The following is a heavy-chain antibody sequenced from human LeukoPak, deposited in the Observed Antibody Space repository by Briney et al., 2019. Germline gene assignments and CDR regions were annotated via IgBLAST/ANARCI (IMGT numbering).Heavy chain of an antibody. J-gene: IGHJ4*02. CDR1: GDSISSSSYH. CDR2: ISYRGST. D-gene: IGHD3-3*02. V-gene: IGHV4-39*01. Sequence: SETLSLTCTVSGDSISSSSYHWGWIRQPPGKGLEWIGSISYRGSTYYNPSLKSRVTISVDTSKNQFSLKLSSVTAADTAVYYCARFSGACFDYWGQGTLVTVSS. CDR3: ARFSGACFDY.